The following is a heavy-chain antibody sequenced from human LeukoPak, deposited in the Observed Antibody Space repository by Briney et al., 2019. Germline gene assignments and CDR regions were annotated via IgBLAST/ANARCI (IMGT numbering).Heavy chain of an antibody. CDR3: ARRAVAYYYYYYMDV. CDR2: MNPNSGNT. Sequence: GASVKVSCKASGGTFSSYAINWVRQAPGQGLEWMGWMNPNSGNTGYAQKFQGRVTITRNTSISTAYMDLSSLRSDDTAVYYCARRAVAYYYYYYMDVWGKGTTVTVSS. CDR1: GGTFSSYA. V-gene: IGHV1-8*01. D-gene: IGHD6-19*01. J-gene: IGHJ6*03.